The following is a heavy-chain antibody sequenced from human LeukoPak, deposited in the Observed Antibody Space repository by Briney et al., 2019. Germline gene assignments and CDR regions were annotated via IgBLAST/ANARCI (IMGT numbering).Heavy chain of an antibody. V-gene: IGHV3-48*03. Sequence: GGSLRLSCAASGFTFSSYEMNWVRQAPGKGLEWVSYISSSGNTIYYADSVKGRFTISRDNAKNSLFLQMNSLRAEDTAVYYCARVLRYCSGGNCYSGGLGYMDVWGKGTTVTISS. CDR2: ISSSGNTI. CDR1: GFTFSSYE. CDR3: ARVLRYCSGGNCYSGGLGYMDV. D-gene: IGHD2-15*01. J-gene: IGHJ6*03.